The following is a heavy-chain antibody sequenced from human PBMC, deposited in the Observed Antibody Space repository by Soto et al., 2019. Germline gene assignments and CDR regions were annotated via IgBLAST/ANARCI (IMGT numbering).Heavy chain of an antibody. CDR3: AISLAGVRAIRRFYYYYGMDV. CDR1: GGTFSSYA. CDR2: IIPIFGTT. V-gene: IGHV1-69*01. D-gene: IGHD3-16*02. J-gene: IGHJ6*02. Sequence: QVQLVQSGAEVKKPGSSVKVSCKASGGTFSSYAISWVRQAPGQGLEWLGGIIPIFGTTNSGQKFQGRVTITAAESTGIAYMEVSSVRSEDTAVYYCAISLAGVRAIRRFYYYYGMDVWGRGTTLIVS.